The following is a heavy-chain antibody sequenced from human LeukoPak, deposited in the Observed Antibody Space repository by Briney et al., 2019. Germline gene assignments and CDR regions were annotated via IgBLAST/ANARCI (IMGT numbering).Heavy chain of an antibody. Sequence: GASVKVSCKASGGTFSSYAISWVRQAPGQGLEWMGGIIPIFGTANYAQKFQGRVTITADESTSTAYMELSSLRSEDTAVCYCARGSYYGSARSIYYYYYGMDVWGQGTTVTVSS. CDR1: GGTFSSYA. J-gene: IGHJ6*02. V-gene: IGHV1-69*13. D-gene: IGHD3-10*01. CDR3: ARGSYYGSARSIYYYYYGMDV. CDR2: IIPIFGTA.